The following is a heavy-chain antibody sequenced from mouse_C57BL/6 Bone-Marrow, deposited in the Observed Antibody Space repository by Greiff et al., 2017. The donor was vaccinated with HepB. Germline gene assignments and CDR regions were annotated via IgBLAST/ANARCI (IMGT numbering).Heavy chain of an antibody. J-gene: IGHJ2*01. CDR2: ISYDGSN. Sequence: EVQLQQSGPGLVKPSQSLSLTCSVTGYSITSGYYWNWIRQFPGNKLEWMGYISYDGSNNYNPSLKNRISITRDTSKNQFFLKLNSVTTEDTATYYCARSPYYSNYEFDYWGQGTTHTVSS. D-gene: IGHD2-5*01. CDR3: ARSPYYSNYEFDY. CDR1: GYSITSGYY. V-gene: IGHV3-6*01.